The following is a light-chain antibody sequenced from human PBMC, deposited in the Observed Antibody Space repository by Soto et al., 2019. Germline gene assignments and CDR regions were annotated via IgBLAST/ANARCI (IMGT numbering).Light chain of an antibody. CDR3: QQPYT. CDR2: DAT. Sequence: EIVLTQSPATLSLSPGERATLSCRASQSVSSYLAWYQQKPGQAPRLLIYDATNIAPGIPARFSGSGSGTDFTLTIGSLEPEDFAVYYCQQPYTFGQGTKLEIK. V-gene: IGKV3-11*01. CDR1: QSVSSY. J-gene: IGKJ2*01.